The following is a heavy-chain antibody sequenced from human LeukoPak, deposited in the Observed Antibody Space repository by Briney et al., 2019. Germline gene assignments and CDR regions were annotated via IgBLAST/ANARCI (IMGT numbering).Heavy chain of an antibody. J-gene: IGHJ4*02. V-gene: IGHV3-23*01. CDR2: ISGSGVST. Sequence: GGSLRLSCATSGFIFSSYAMSWVRQAPGKGLEWVSAISGSGVSTYYADSVKGRFTISRDNSKNTLYLQMNSLRAEDTAVYYCAKEYGYTYGEFDYWGQGTLVTVSS. CDR1: GFIFSSYA. CDR3: AKEYGYTYGEFDY. D-gene: IGHD5-18*01.